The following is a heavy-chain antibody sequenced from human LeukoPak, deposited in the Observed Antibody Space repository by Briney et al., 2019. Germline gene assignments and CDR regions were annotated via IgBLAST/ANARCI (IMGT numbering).Heavy chain of an antibody. CDR2: IYYSGST. Sequence: SETLSLTCTVSGGSISSSSYYWGWIRQPPGKGLEWIGSIYYSGSTYYNPSLKSRVTISVDTSKNQFSLKLSSVTAADTAVYYCARALYDFWSGYYTKAGYWFDPWGQGTLVTVSS. J-gene: IGHJ5*02. D-gene: IGHD3-3*01. CDR3: ARALYDFWSGYYTKAGYWFDP. CDR1: GGSISSSSYY. V-gene: IGHV4-39*07.